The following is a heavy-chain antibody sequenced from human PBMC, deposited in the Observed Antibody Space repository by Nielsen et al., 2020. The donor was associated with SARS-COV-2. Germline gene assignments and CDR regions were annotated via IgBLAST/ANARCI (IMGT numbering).Heavy chain of an antibody. CDR3: AKDKYQLLNYGMDV. CDR1: GFTFSSYA. J-gene: IGHJ6*02. CDR2: ISDTGTGT. D-gene: IGHD2-2*01. Sequence: GGSLRLSCVASGFTFSSYAMTWVRQAPGKGLEWVSGISDTGTGTYYADSVKGRFTISRDNSKNTLYLQMNSLRAEDTAVYYCAKDKYQLLNYGMDVWGQGTTVTVSS. V-gene: IGHV3-23*01.